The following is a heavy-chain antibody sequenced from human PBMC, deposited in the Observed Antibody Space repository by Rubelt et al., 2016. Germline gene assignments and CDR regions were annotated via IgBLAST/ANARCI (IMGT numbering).Heavy chain of an antibody. D-gene: IGHD1-1*01. V-gene: IGHV4-34*01. J-gene: IGHJ4*02. Sequence: QVQLQQWGARLLKPSETLSLTCDLHGASFGDYYWAWIRQSPHKGLEWIGEVNSDGHTNYRPSFEGRVTLLVDTSKSQFFLSLTSVTAADTATYYCARDSRTQLKGVSLDSWGQGTPVAVSS. CDR3: ARDSRTQLKGVSLDS. CDR2: VNSDGHT. CDR1: GASFGDYY.